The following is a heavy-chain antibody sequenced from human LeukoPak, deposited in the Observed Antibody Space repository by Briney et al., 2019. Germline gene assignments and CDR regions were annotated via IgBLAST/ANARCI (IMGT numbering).Heavy chain of an antibody. V-gene: IGHV1-18*01. CDR1: GYTFTSYG. D-gene: IGHD6-13*01. CDR3: ARERAPSSKSIAAGSEVYYYCGMDV. CDR2: ISAYNGNT. J-gene: IGHJ6*02. Sequence: ASVKVSCKASGYTFTSYGISWVRQAPGQGLEWMGWISAYNGNTNYAQKLQGRVTMTTDTSTSTAYMQLRSLRSDDTALYSFARERAPSSKSIAAGSEVYYYCGMDVWGQGTTVTVSS.